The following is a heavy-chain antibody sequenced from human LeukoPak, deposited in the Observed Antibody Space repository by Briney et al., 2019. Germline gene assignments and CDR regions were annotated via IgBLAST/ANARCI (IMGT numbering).Heavy chain of an antibody. D-gene: IGHD3-9*01. CDR2: IKQEGSEK. Sequence: GALLLCCAASGFTLRSYAMSWVRQAPGKGLERVANIKQEGSEKYHVDAVKGRLTISRDNAKNSLYLQMNSLRAEDTAVYYCAKDWASVSDISWFDPWGQGTLVTVSS. V-gene: IGHV3-7*01. J-gene: IGHJ5*02. CDR1: GFTLRSYA. CDR3: AKDWASVSDISWFDP.